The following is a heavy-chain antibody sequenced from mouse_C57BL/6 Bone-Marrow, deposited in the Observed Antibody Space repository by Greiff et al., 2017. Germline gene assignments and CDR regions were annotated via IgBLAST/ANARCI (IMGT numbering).Heavy chain of an antibody. V-gene: IGHV1-7*01. D-gene: IGHD2-1*01. Sequence: VQVVESGAELAKPGASVKLSCKASGYTFTSYWMHWVKQRPGQGLEWIGYINPSSGYTKYNQKFKDKATFTADKSSSTAYMHLSSLTYEDSAVYDCARGGIYYGNSDDWGQGTTLTVSS. CDR3: ARGGIYYGNSDD. CDR1: GYTFTSYW. J-gene: IGHJ2*01. CDR2: INPSSGYT.